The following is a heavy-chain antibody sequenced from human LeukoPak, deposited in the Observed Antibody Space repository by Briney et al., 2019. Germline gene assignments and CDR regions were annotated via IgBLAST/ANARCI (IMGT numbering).Heavy chain of an antibody. CDR3: ARGSTVTPYYFDY. Sequence: SETLSLTCTVSSGSISSYYWSWIRQPPGKGLEWIGYIYNSGSTSYHPSLKSRVTISVDTSKNQFSLKVSSVTAADTAVYYCARGSTVTPYYFDYWGLGTLVTVSS. CDR1: SGSISSYY. V-gene: IGHV4-59*01. D-gene: IGHD4-17*01. CDR2: IYNSGST. J-gene: IGHJ4*02.